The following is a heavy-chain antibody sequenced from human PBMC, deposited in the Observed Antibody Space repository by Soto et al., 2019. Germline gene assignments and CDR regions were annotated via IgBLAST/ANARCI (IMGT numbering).Heavy chain of an antibody. Sequence: GGSLRLSCAVSGFTVRANYMSWVRQAPGKGLEWVSVIYSGGTTYYADSVKGRFIISRDISKNTLYLQMNSLRAEDTAVYYCAREGGYSYGYCFDYWGQGTLVTVSS. CDR2: IYSGGTT. J-gene: IGHJ4*02. CDR3: AREGGYSYGYCFDY. CDR1: GFTVRANY. D-gene: IGHD5-18*01. V-gene: IGHV3-53*01.